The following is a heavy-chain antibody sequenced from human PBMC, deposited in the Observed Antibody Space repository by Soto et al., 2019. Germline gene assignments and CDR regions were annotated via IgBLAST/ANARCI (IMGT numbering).Heavy chain of an antibody. CDR1: GGSISSYY. CDR3: ARKGFGPLHGLVDV. Sequence: QVQLQESGPGLVKPSETLSLSCTVSGGSISSYYWSWFRQSPGKRMEWIGYVHHSWGTSYNPSLQSRVAISLDTSKSQFSLKVTSVTATDKAVYYCARKGFGPLHGLVDVWGQGTTVTVSS. V-gene: IGHV4-59*08. CDR2: VHHSWGT. J-gene: IGHJ6*02. D-gene: IGHD3-10*01.